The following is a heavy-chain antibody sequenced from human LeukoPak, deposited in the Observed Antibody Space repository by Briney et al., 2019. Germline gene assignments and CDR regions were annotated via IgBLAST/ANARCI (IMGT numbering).Heavy chain of an antibody. CDR2: ISSSSSYI. V-gene: IGHV3-21*01. CDR3: ARAAAGTDGMDV. D-gene: IGHD6-13*01. J-gene: IGHJ6*02. Sequence: GGSLRLSCAASGFTFSSYSMNWVRQAPGKGLEWVSSISSSSSYIYYADSVKGRFTISRDNAKNSLYLQMNSLRAEDMAVYYCARAAAGTDGMDVWGQGTTVTVSS. CDR1: GFTFSSYS.